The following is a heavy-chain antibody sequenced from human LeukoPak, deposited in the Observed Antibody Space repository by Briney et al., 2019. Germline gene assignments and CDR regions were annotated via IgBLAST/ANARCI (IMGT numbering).Heavy chain of an antibody. Sequence: GGSLRLSCAASGFTFSNVWMTWVRQAPGKGLEWLGLIRSKSDGGTTEYAEPVKGRFSISRDDSTRTPYLEMDSLKTEDTAVYYCTTWTSYWGQGILVTVSS. V-gene: IGHV3-15*01. CDR3: TTWTSY. D-gene: IGHD3/OR15-3a*01. CDR1: GFTFSNVW. J-gene: IGHJ4*02. CDR2: IRSKSDGGTT.